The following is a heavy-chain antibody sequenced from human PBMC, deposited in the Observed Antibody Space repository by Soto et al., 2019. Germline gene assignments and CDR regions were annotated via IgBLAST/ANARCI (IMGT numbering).Heavy chain of an antibody. CDR1: GGSFSGFY. D-gene: IGHD1-26*01. CDR2: INHSGST. V-gene: IGHV4-34*01. Sequence: QVQLQQWGAGLVKTSETLSLTCAVYGGSFSGFYWSWIRQPPGKGLEWIGEINHSGSTNYNPSLKTRVTISVDTSKNQFSLKLSSVTAADTAVYYCARGGWEVRFVDWGQGTLVTVSS. J-gene: IGHJ4*02. CDR3: ARGGWEVRFVD.